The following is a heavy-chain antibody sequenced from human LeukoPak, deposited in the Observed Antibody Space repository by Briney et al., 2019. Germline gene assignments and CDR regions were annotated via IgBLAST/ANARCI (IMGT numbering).Heavy chain of an antibody. J-gene: IGHJ4*02. CDR1: GFTFSSYG. Sequence: GRFLRLSCAASGFTFSSYGMHWVRQAPGQGLEWVAVISYDGSNKYYADSVKGRFPISRDNSKNALYLQVNSLRAEDTAVYYCAGVVPAGSFDYWGQGTLVSVSS. V-gene: IGHV3-30*03. D-gene: IGHD2-2*01. CDR2: ISYDGSNK. CDR3: AGVVPAGSFDY.